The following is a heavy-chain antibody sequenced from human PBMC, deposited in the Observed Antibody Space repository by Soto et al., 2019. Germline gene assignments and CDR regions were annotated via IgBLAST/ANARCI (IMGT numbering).Heavy chain of an antibody. Sequence: GGSLRLSSVASGFTFSSYVIHWVRQAPGKGLEWVAVISYDGSNKYYADSVKGRFTISRDNSKNTLYLQMNSLRAEDTAAYYCAKDGKYSGGNHSHFDYWGQGTLVTVSS. CDR2: ISYDGSNK. CDR1: GFTFSSYV. V-gene: IGHV3-30*18. D-gene: IGHD1-26*01. J-gene: IGHJ4*02. CDR3: AKDGKYSGGNHSHFDY.